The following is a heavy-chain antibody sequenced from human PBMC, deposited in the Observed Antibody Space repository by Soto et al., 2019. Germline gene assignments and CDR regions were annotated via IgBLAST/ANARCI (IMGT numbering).Heavy chain of an antibody. CDR1: GGSISSGDYY. Sequence: SETLSLTCTVSGGSISSGDYYWSWIRQPPGKGLEWIGYIYYSGSTYYNPSLKSRVTISVDTSKNQFSLKLSSVTAADTAVYYCAGIPIRTTVPWFDPWGQGTLVTVAS. CDR3: AGIPIRTTVPWFDP. D-gene: IGHD1-1*01. J-gene: IGHJ5*01. V-gene: IGHV4-30-4*01. CDR2: IYYSGST.